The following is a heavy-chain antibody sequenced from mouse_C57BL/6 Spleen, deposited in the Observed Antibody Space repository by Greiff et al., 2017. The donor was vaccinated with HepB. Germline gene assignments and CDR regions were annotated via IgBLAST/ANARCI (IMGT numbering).Heavy chain of an antibody. CDR3: ARDPLYDLYAMDY. CDR2: ISDGGSYT. V-gene: IGHV5-4*01. Sequence: EVKLVESGGGLVKPGGSLKLSCAASGFTFSSYAMSWVRQTPEKRLEWVATISDGGSYTYYPDNVKGRFTISRDNAKNNLYLQMSHLKSEDTAMYYCARDPLYDLYAMDYWGQGTSVTVSS. CDR1: GFTFSSYA. J-gene: IGHJ4*01. D-gene: IGHD2-3*01.